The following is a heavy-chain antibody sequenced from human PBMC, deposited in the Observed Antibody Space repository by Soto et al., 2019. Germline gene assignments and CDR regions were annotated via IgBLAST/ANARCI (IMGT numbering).Heavy chain of an antibody. D-gene: IGHD6-13*01. CDR2: ISSNSAYI. CDR3: TRDASRDSSARGWFDP. Sequence: SLRLSCAASGFTFRSFTMNWVRQAPGKGLEWVSTISSNSAYIYYTDALRGRFTISRDNAKNSLHLQMDSLRAEDTAVYYCTRDASRDSSARGWFDPWGPGTLVTVSS. CDR1: GFTFRSFT. V-gene: IGHV3-21*01. J-gene: IGHJ5*02.